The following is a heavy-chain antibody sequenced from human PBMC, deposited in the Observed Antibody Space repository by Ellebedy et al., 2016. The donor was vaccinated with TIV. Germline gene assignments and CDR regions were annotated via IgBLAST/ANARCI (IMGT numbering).Heavy chain of an antibody. Sequence: GESLKISCAASGFTFSSDAMHWVRQAPGKGLEWVANINEDGSERDSVDSVKGRFTISKDNAKNSLYLQMNNLRVEDTAIYYCARDVLWGQGATVTVSS. D-gene: IGHD2-8*01. J-gene: IGHJ6*02. CDR2: INEDGSER. CDR1: GFTFSSDA. CDR3: ARDVL. V-gene: IGHV3-7*03.